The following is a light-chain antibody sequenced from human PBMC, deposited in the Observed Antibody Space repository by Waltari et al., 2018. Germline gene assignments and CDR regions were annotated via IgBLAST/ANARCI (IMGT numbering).Light chain of an antibody. V-gene: IGKV1-39*01. Sequence: IQVTQSPSSLSASVGDRVTITCRASQTISNYLNWYQQKPGKVPKLLIFAASSLQSGVPSRFSGSGSGTDFTLTISSLESEDFATYHCQQSYTSPRTFGQGTKVEI. CDR1: QTISNY. CDR3: QQSYTSPRT. CDR2: AAS. J-gene: IGKJ1*01.